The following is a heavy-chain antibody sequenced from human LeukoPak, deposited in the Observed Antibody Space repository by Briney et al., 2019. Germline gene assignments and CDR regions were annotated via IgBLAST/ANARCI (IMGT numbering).Heavy chain of an antibody. J-gene: IGHJ4*02. D-gene: IGHD1-7*01. CDR1: GYXFTGYY. Sequence: ASVKVSCKASGYXFTGYYIHWVRQAPGQGLEWMGWINPNSGGTNYAQKFQGRVTMTRDTSISTAYMELSRLRSDDTAVYYCARDFRAIAKPGITGTKYYFDYWGQGTLATVSS. CDR3: ARDFRAIAKPGITGTKYYFDY. V-gene: IGHV1-2*02. CDR2: INPNSGGT.